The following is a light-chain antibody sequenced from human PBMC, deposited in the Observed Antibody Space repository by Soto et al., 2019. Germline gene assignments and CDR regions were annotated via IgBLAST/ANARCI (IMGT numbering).Light chain of an antibody. CDR1: QMISTY. V-gene: IGKV1-39*01. Sequence: IRMTQSPSSLSASVGYRVTITCRASQMISTYLNWYQQKPGKAPQPLIYAASSLQSGVPSRFSGSGSGTDFILTISNLQPEDFATYYCQQSHNTWSFGQGTKVDIK. CDR3: QQSHNTWS. CDR2: AAS. J-gene: IGKJ1*01.